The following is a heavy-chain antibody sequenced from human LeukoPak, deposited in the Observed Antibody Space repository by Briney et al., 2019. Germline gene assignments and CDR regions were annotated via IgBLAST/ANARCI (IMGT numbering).Heavy chain of an antibody. CDR1: GGSISTSDYY. CDR2: SNYRGSS. D-gene: IGHD6-19*01. CDR3: ARHRRYSSGWYDWFDP. Sequence: PSETLSLTCTVSGGSISTSDYYWGWIRYPPGKGLEWIGSSNYRGSSYYNSSLQRGVTISVDTSKNQFSLKLSSVTAADTAVYCCARHRRYSSGWYDWFDPWVQGTLVTVSS. V-gene: IGHV4-39*01. J-gene: IGHJ5*02.